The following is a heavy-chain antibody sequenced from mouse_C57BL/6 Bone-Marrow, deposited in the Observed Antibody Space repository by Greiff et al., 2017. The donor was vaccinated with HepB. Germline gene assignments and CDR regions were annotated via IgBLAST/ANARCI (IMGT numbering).Heavy chain of an antibody. CDR1: GFTFTDYY. J-gene: IGHJ1*03. Sequence: DVQLQESGPVLVKPGPSVKISCKASGFTFTDYYMHWVKQSHGKSLEWIGLVYPYNGGTSYNQKFKGKATLTVDTSSSTAYMELNSLTSEDSAVYYCARSSYYDYDKIYWYFDVWGTGTTVTVSS. V-gene: IGHV1-36*01. D-gene: IGHD2-4*01. CDR2: VYPYNGGT. CDR3: ARSSYYDYDKIYWYFDV.